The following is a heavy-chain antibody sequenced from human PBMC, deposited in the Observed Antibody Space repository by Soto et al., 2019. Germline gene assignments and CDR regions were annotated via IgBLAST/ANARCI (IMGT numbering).Heavy chain of an antibody. CDR1: GGSMRGQH. V-gene: IGHV4-4*09. J-gene: IGHJ4*02. CDR3: ATYTVGEGGRGY. D-gene: IGHD3-16*01. Sequence: QVQLQESGPGLVKPSETLSLTCTVSGGSMRGQHWSWIRQPPGKGLEWIGHHSDSTNYNPSLKSRITISTDPSKNQFSLTLSSVTAAATAVYYCATYTVGEGGRGYWGQGTLVTVSS. CDR2: HHSDST.